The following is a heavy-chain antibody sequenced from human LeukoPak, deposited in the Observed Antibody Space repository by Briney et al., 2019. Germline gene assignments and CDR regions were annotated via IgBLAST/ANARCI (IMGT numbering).Heavy chain of an antibody. Sequence: SETLSLTCTVSGGSISGYYWSWIRQPPGKGLGWIGYIYYSGSTNYNPSLKSRVTISVDTSKNQFSLKLSSVTAADTAVYYCARGGCTNGVCYREFSYYYGMDVWGQGTTVTVSS. V-gene: IGHV4-59*01. CDR3: ARGGCTNGVCYREFSYYYGMDV. CDR2: IYYSGST. J-gene: IGHJ6*02. CDR1: GGSISGYY. D-gene: IGHD2-8*01.